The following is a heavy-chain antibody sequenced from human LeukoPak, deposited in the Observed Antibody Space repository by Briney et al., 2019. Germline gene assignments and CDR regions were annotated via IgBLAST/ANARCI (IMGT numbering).Heavy chain of an antibody. CDR3: AKRDDSGGNLVDL. CDR2: IYYSGST. Sequence: SETLSLTCTVSGGSIRSGSHYGAWIRQPPGKGLEWIGSIYYSGSTYYNPSLENRVTISIDTSKNHFSLKLSSLSAADTSVYYCAKRDDSGGNLVDLWGQGTLVTVS. D-gene: IGHD3-22*01. J-gene: IGHJ4*02. CDR1: GGSIRSGSHY. V-gene: IGHV4-39*02.